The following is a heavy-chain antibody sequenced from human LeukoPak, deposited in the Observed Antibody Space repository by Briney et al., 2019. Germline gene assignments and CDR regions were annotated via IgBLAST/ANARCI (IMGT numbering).Heavy chain of an antibody. Sequence: PSETLSHTCTVSGGSIRTSRYYWGWIRQPPGKGLEWIGSIYNSGNTNYNPSLKSRVTISVDTSKNQFSLRLSSVTAADTAVYYCARDVDTVLVDWGQGTLVTVSS. CDR3: ARDVDTVLVD. V-gene: IGHV4-39*07. CDR2: IYNSGNT. CDR1: GGSIRTSRYY. J-gene: IGHJ4*02. D-gene: IGHD2-2*03.